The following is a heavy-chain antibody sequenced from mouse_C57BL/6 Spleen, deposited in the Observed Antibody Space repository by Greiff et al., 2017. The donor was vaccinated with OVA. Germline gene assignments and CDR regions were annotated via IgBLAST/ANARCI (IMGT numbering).Heavy chain of an antibody. V-gene: IGHV1-64*01. CDR2: IHPNSGST. Sequence: VQLQQPGAELVKPGASVKLSCKASGYTFTSYWMHWVKQRPGQGLEWIGMIHPNSGSTNYNEKFKSKATLTVDKSSSTAYMQLSSLTSEDSAVYYCAITTVVAPHWYVDVWGTGTTVTVSS. J-gene: IGHJ1*03. CDR1: GYTFTSYW. CDR3: AITTVVAPHWYVDV. D-gene: IGHD1-1*01.